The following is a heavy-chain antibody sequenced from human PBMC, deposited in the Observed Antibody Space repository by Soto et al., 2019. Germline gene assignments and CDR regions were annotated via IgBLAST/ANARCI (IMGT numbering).Heavy chain of an antibody. D-gene: IGHD3-3*01. Sequence: EVQLVESGGGLVQPGGSLRLSCEASGFTFSSYSMNWVRQAPGKGLEWVSYISSSSSTIYYADSVKGRFTISRDNAKNSLYLQMNSVRAEDTAVYYCARAGGWEWPPGWGPGTLVTVCS. J-gene: IGHJ4*02. V-gene: IGHV3-48*01. CDR2: ISSSSSTI. CDR1: GFTFSSYS. CDR3: ARAGGWEWPPG.